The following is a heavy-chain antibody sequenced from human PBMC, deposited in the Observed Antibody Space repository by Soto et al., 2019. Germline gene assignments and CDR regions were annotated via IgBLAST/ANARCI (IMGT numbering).Heavy chain of an antibody. J-gene: IGHJ4*02. V-gene: IGHV3-23*05. Sequence: RGSLRLSCTASGLPHSSFAMMWVRQAPGKGLECVSGIYGSGRGIEYADSVKGRLTISRDNSKNTVYLQMTDLRADDTAIYYCAKDAVYNDGLWLMDHWGQGTQVTVYS. D-gene: IGHD2-21*01. CDR2: IYGSGRGI. CDR1: GLPHSSFA. CDR3: AKDAVYNDGLWLMDH.